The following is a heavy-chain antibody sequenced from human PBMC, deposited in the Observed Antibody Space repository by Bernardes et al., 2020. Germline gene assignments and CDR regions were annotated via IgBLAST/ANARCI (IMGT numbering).Heavy chain of an antibody. D-gene: IGHD3-16*01. Sequence: SLRLSCAASGFTFSSYGMHWVRQAPGKGLEWVAVIWYDGSNKYYADSVKGRFTISRDNSKNTLYLQMNSLRAEDTAVYYCARRGDYYYYGMDVWGKGTTVTVSS. J-gene: IGHJ6*04. CDR3: ARRGDYYYYGMDV. V-gene: IGHV3-33*01. CDR2: IWYDGSNK. CDR1: GFTFSSYG.